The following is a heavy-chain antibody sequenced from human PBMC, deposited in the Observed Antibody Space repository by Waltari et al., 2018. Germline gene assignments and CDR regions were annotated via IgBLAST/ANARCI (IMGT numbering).Heavy chain of an antibody. Sequence: EVQLVESGGGLVQSGGSLRLSFATSGFHFKSYEMNWVRQAPGKGLEWVSYISTSGNSANYADSVKGRFSISRDNAKNSVDLQMNSLRAEDTAVYYCARRSRFSGSPLGHWGQGSLVIVSS. D-gene: IGHD1-26*01. CDR2: ISTSGNSA. CDR1: GFHFKSYE. J-gene: IGHJ1*01. V-gene: IGHV3-48*03. CDR3: ARRSRFSGSPLGH.